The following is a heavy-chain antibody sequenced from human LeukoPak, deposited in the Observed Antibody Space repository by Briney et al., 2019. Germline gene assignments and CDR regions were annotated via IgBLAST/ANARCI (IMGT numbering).Heavy chain of an antibody. CDR1: GYSFTNYW. CDR2: IYPGDSDT. J-gene: IGHJ5*02. V-gene: IGHV5-51*01. Sequence: GESLKISCKASGYSFTNYWIAWVRQMPGKGLEWKGIIYPGDSDTRYSPSFQGQVTLSADSSISTAYLQWSSLKASDTAMYYCARAAYSSGTYTFDPWGQGTLVTVSS. D-gene: IGHD3-10*01. CDR3: ARAAYSSGTYTFDP.